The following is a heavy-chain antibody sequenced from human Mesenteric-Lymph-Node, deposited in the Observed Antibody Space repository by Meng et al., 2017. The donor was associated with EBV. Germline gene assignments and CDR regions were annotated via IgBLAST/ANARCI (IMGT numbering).Heavy chain of an antibody. Sequence: EGRLLGAGGGLVQPGGSLGLSCAASGFTFSSYAMSWVRQAPGKGLEWVSAISGSGGSTYYADSVKGRFTISRDNSKNTLYLQMNSLRAEDTAVYYCAKAPSRWSHFDYWGQGTLVTVSS. CDR2: ISGSGGST. CDR1: GFTFSSYA. V-gene: IGHV3-23*01. CDR3: AKAPSRWSHFDY. D-gene: IGHD6-13*01. J-gene: IGHJ4*02.